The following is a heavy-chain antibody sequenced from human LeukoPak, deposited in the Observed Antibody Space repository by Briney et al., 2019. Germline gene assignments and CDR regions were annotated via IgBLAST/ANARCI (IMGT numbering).Heavy chain of an antibody. CDR2: LYYSGST. D-gene: IGHD6-6*01. J-gene: IGHJ4*02. V-gene: IGHV4-59*01. CDR3: ARGEEYYFDY. CDR1: GGSISIYY. Sequence: SETLSLTCTVSGGSISIYYWSWIRQPPGKGLEWIGNLYYSGSTNYNPSLESRVTISVDTSKNQFSLKLTSVTAADTAVYYCARGEEYYFDYWGQGTLVTVSS.